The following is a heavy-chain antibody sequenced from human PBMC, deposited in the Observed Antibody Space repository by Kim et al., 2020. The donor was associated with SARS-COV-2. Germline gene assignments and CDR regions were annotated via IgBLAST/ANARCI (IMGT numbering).Heavy chain of an antibody. CDR3: ARVEAVTLDY. V-gene: IGHV4-38-2*02. J-gene: IGHJ4*02. Sequence: SETLSLTCTVSGYSISSGYYWGWIRQPPGKGLEWIGSIYHSGSTYYNPSLKSRVTISVDTSKNQFSLKLSSVTAADTAVYYCARVEAVTLDYWGQGTLVTVSS. CDR1: GYSISSGYY. D-gene: IGHD4-17*01. CDR2: IYHSGST.